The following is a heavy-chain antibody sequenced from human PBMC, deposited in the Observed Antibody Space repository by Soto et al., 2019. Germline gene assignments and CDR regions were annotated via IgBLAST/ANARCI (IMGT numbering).Heavy chain of an antibody. D-gene: IGHD3-10*01. CDR3: ASFAGSVNYYAMRGYYYYCAMDV. CDR2: INPNSGGR. Sequence: ASVKVSCKASGYTFSDYFVHWVRQAPGQGLQWVGWINPNSGGRNYAQQFQGRVTMTRDTSISTVYMELSRLTSDDTAVYYCASFAGSVNYYAMRGYYYYCAMDVWGQGTTVTVSS. CDR1: GYTFSDYF. J-gene: IGHJ6*02. V-gene: IGHV1-2*02.